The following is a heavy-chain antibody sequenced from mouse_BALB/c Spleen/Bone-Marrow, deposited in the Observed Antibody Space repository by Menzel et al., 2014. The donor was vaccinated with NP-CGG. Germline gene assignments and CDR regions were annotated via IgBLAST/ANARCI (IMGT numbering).Heavy chain of an antibody. J-gene: IGHJ1*01. Sequence: EVKLVESGGGLVQPGGSLRLSCATSGFTFTDYYMSWVRQPPGKALEWLGFIRNKAKGYTTEYIPSVKGRFTISRDNSQSILYLQMNTLGAEDSATYYCARDRNNDTNWYFDVWGAGTTVTVSS. V-gene: IGHV7-3*02. CDR2: IRNKAKGYTT. CDR3: ARDRNNDTNWYFDV. D-gene: IGHD2-12*01. CDR1: GFTFTDYY.